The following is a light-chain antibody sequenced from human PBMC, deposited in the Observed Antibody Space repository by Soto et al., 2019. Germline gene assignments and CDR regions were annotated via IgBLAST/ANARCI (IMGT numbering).Light chain of an antibody. CDR2: EVS. CDR3: MSYTTTSTLV. Sequence: QSALTQPASVSGSPGQSITISCTGTSSDIGGYKYVSWYQQHPDKAPKLMIYEVSNRPSGVSNRFSGSKSGNTASLTISGLQAEDEADYYCMSYTTTSTLVFGGGTKLTVL. V-gene: IGLV2-14*01. CDR1: SSDIGGYKY. J-gene: IGLJ3*02.